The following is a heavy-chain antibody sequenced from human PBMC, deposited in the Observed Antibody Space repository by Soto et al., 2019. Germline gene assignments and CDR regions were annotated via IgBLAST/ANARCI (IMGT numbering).Heavy chain of an antibody. CDR2: ISYDGSNK. J-gene: IGHJ6*02. CDR1: GFTFSSYA. V-gene: IGHV3-30-3*01. Sequence: GGSLRLSCAASGFTFSSYAMHWVRQAPGKGLEWVAVISYDGSNKYYADSVKGRFTISRDNSKNTLYLQMNSLRAEDTAVYYCARDLPALGVPAAMTLDYYGMDVWGQGTTVTVSS. CDR3: ARDLPALGVPAAMTLDYYGMDV. D-gene: IGHD2-2*01.